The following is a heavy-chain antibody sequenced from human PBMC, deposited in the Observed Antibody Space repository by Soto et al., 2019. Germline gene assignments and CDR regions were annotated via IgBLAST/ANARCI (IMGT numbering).Heavy chain of an antibody. Sequence: QVQLVESGGGVVQPGTSLRLSCAPSGFTFSSYGMHWVRQAPGKGLEWVAVIWYDGSKQYYADSVKGRFTISRDNSKNTLYLKMTSLRAEDTAVYYCARDPGVTNYYFDYWGQGTLVTVSS. CDR3: ARDPGVTNYYFDY. CDR1: GFTFSSYG. CDR2: IWYDGSKQ. J-gene: IGHJ4*02. D-gene: IGHD3-3*01. V-gene: IGHV3-33*01.